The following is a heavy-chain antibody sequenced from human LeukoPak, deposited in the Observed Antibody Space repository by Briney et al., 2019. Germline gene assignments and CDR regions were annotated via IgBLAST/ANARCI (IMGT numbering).Heavy chain of an antibody. D-gene: IGHD3-10*01. Sequence: PSETLSLTRTVSGGSISSSSYYWGWIRQPQGKGLEWIGRIYKSGSTYYNASLKSRVTISVDTSKNQFSLKLSSVTAADTAVYYCARREGRITMVRGVRGRPFDYWGQGTLVTVSS. CDR3: ARREGRITMVRGVRGRPFDY. J-gene: IGHJ4*02. CDR1: GGSISSSSYY. CDR2: IYKSGST. V-gene: IGHV4-39*01.